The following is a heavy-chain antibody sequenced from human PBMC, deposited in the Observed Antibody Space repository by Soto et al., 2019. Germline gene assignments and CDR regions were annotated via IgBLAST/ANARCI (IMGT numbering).Heavy chain of an antibody. CDR2: INAGNGNT. J-gene: IGHJ4*02. CDR1: GYIFTSYV. V-gene: IGHV1-3*01. D-gene: IGHD5-18*01. CDR3: AKDGGYSPSHFDY. Sequence: ASVKVSCKASGYIFTSYVMHWVRQAPGQRLEWMGWINAGNGNTKYSQKFQGRVTITRDTSASTAYMELSSLRAEDTALYYCAKDGGYSPSHFDYWGQGTLVTVSS.